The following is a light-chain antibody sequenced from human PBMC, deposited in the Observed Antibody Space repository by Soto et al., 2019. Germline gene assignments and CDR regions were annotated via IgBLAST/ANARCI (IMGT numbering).Light chain of an antibody. J-gene: IGLJ1*01. V-gene: IGLV1-40*01. CDR3: QSYDNSLSVYV. CDR1: SSNIGAHYD. CDR2: GNS. Sequence: QSVRTQPPSVSGAPGQRVTISCTGSSSNIGAHYDVHWYQQLPGTAPKLLIYGNSNRPSGVPDRFSGSKSGTSASLAITGLQAEDEADYYCQSYDNSLSVYVFGTGTKLTVL.